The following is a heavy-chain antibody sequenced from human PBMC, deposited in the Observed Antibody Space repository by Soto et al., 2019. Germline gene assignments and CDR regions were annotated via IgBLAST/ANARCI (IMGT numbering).Heavy chain of an antibody. CDR1: GGSISSYY. V-gene: IGHV4-59*01. CDR3: ARAIRWFGELLG. D-gene: IGHD3-10*01. CDR2: IYYSGST. Sequence: SETLSLSCTVSGGSISSYYWSWIRQPPGKGLEWIGYIYYSGSTNYNPSLKSRVTISVDTSKNQFSLKLSSVTAADTAVYYCARAIRWFGELLGWGQGTLVTVSS. J-gene: IGHJ4*02.